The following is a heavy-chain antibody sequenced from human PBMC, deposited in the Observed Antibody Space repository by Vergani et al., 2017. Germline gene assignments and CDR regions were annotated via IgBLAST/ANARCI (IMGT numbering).Heavy chain of an antibody. V-gene: IGHV4-61*02. CDR1: GGSINSHNYY. D-gene: IGHD3-10*01. CDR2: IHTSGST. CDR3: SEGSLFGCKCYKPLFDY. J-gene: IGHJ4*02. Sequence: QVQLQESGPGLVKPSQTLSLTCTVSGGSINSHNYYWSWIRQPAGKGLEWIGRIHTSGSTNYNPSLKSRVTMSEDTSKNQFSLNLTSVTAADTAVYFCSEGSLFGCKCYKPLFDYWGQGILVTVSS.